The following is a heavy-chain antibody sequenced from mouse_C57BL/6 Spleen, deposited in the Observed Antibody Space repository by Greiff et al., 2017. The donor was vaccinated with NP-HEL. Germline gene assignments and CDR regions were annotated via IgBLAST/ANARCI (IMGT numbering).Heavy chain of an antibody. V-gene: IGHV1-72*01. CDR3: ARGEDYYDYDGDGYYFDY. Sequence: QVQLQQSGAELVKPGASVKLSCKASGYTFTSYWMHWVKQRPGRGLEWIGRIDPNSGGTKYNEKFKSKATLTVDKPSSTAYMQLSSLTSEDSAVYYCARGEDYYDYDGDGYYFDYWGQGTTLTVSS. CDR1: GYTFTSYW. CDR2: IDPNSGGT. J-gene: IGHJ2*01. D-gene: IGHD2-4*01.